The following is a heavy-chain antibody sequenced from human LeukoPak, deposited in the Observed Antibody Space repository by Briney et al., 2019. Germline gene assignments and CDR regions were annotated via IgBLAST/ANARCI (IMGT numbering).Heavy chain of an antibody. V-gene: IGHV4-34*01. CDR3: ARGPTTSETGYFYY. Sequence: SETLSLTCAVYGGSFSAYYWSWIRQSPGKGLQWIAEVNHRGDTNYNPSVKGRVTISVDTSKNQFSLKVTSLTAADTAVYYCARGPTTSETGYFYYWGQGTLVTVSS. CDR2: VNHRGDT. J-gene: IGHJ4*03. CDR1: GGSFSAYY. D-gene: IGHD1-1*01.